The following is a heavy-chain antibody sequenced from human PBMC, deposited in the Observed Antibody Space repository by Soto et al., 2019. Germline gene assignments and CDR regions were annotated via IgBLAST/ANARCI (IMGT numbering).Heavy chain of an antibody. V-gene: IGHV3-11*01. CDR3: ARDRDTIVVPAAHYYYNGMDV. Sequence: GGSLRLSCVASGFTFSDHFMSWIRQAPGKGLEWISYISSSDGPIYYADSVRGRLTISRDNDKNSLYLQMYSLRAEDTGVYYCARDRDTIVVPAAHYYYNGMDVWGQGTTVTVSS. J-gene: IGHJ6*02. D-gene: IGHD2-2*01. CDR1: GFTFSDHF. CDR2: ISSSDGPI.